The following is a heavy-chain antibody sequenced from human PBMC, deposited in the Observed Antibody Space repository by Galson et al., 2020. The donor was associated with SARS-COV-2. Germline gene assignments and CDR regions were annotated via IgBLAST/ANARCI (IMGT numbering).Heavy chain of an antibody. CDR2: IYRSEST. CDR1: GGSISSDNW. D-gene: IGHD3-22*01. V-gene: IGHV4-4*02. Sequence: SETLSLTCAVSGGSISSDNWWNWVRQSPGKGLEWIGEIYRSESTNYNPSLKSRVTITIDKSKNQFSLKLASVTAADTAVYFCARAGYFSMDVWGKGTTVTASS. J-gene: IGHJ6*03. CDR3: ARAGYFSMDV.